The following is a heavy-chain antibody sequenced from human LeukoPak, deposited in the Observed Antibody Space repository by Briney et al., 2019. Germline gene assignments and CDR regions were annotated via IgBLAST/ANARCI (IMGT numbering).Heavy chain of an antibody. CDR2: ISGSGGST. V-gene: IGHV3-23*01. Sequence: GGSLRLSCAASGFTFSSYAMSWVRQAPGKGLEWVSAISGSGGSTYYADSVKGRFTISRDNSKNTLYLQMNSLRAEDTAVYYCAKGGYCSTTSCTPWGMDVWGQGTTVTVSS. CDR3: AKGGYCSTTSCTPWGMDV. D-gene: IGHD2-2*01. J-gene: IGHJ6*02. CDR1: GFTFSSYA.